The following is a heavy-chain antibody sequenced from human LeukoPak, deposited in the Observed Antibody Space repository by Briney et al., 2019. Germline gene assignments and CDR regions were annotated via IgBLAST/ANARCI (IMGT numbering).Heavy chain of an antibody. D-gene: IGHD3-16*01. CDR2: IKDSGTT. V-gene: IGHV1-46*01. CDR3: ARESPHTFYFDY. CDR1: GYSFTTYP. J-gene: IGHJ4*02. Sequence: ASVKVSCKASGYSFTTYPIHWVRQAPGQGLEWMGIIKDSGTTIYPQKFQGRVTMTRDTSTSTVYMEVSSLRSEDTAVYYCARESPHTFYFDYWGQGTLVTVSS.